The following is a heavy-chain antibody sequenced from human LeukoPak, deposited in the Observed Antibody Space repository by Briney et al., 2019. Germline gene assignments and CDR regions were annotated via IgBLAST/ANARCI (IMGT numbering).Heavy chain of an antibody. CDR2: FSSDGRST. CDR1: GFTFSTFN. V-gene: IGHV3-30*18. Sequence: GGSLRLSCAASGFTFSTFNMHWVRQAPGKGLEWVAVFSSDGRSTFYAENVQGRFTLSRDNSKNTLSLQMNSLRAEDTAVYYCAKSCYYHSGSFDYWGQGTLVTVSS. J-gene: IGHJ4*02. D-gene: IGHD3-10*01. CDR3: AKSCYYHSGSFDY.